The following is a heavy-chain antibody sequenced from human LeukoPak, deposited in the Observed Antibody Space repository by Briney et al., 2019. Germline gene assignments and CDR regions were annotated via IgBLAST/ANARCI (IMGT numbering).Heavy chain of an antibody. CDR1: GYSFTSYW. V-gene: IGHV5-51*01. J-gene: IGHJ4*02. Sequence: GESLKISCKGFGYSFTSYWIGWVRQMPGKGLEWMGIIYPGDSDTRYSPSFQGQVTTSADKSISTAYLQWNSLKASDTAMYYCARGGSGPAKGSDYWGQGTLVTVSS. CDR3: ARGGSGPAKGSDY. CDR2: IYPGDSDT.